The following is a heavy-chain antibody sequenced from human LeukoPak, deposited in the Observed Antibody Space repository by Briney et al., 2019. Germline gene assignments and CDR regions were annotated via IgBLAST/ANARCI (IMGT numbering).Heavy chain of an antibody. CDR3: ASGYLVSYGMDV. Sequence: SVKVSFKASGGTFTIYAISWVRQAPGQGLEWMGRIIPILGIANYAQKFQGRVTITADKSTSTAYMELSSLRSEDTAVYYCASGYLVSYGMDVWGQGTTVTVSS. J-gene: IGHJ6*02. CDR1: GGTFTIYA. D-gene: IGHD5-18*01. CDR2: IIPILGIA. V-gene: IGHV1-69*04.